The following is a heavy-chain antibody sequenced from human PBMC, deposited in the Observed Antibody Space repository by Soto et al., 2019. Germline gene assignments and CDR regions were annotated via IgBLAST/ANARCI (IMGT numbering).Heavy chain of an antibody. Sequence: QVQLQESGPGLVKPSETLSLTCTVSGGSISSYYWSWIRQPPGKGLEWIGYIYYSGSTNYNPSLKSRVTISVDTSKTQFSLKLSSVTAADTAVYYCVSPHYDILTGYYNDAFDIWGQGTMVTVSS. J-gene: IGHJ3*02. CDR3: VSPHYDILTGYYNDAFDI. CDR1: GGSISSYY. CDR2: IYYSGST. D-gene: IGHD3-9*01. V-gene: IGHV4-59*08.